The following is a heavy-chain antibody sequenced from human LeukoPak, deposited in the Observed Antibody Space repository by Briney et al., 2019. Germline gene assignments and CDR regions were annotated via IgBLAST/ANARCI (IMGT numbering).Heavy chain of an antibody. D-gene: IGHD3-22*01. CDR2: IYWDDDK. V-gene: IGHV2-5*02. CDR1: GFSLSTSGVG. Sequence: SGLTLVKPTQTLTLTCTFSGFSLSTSGVGVGWIRQPPGKALECLALIYWDDDKRYSPSLNSRLTVTRATSKNQVVLTMTNMDPVDTATYYCAHRRGYCNSSGYSAFDIWGQGTMVTVSS. CDR3: AHRRGYCNSSGYSAFDI. J-gene: IGHJ3*02.